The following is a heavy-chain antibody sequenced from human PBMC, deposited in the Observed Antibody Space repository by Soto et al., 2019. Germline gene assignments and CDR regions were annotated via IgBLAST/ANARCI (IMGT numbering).Heavy chain of an antibody. CDR1: GFTFSGYS. CDR2: ISTRSDI. D-gene: IGHD2-21*02. V-gene: IGHV3-21*01. CDR3: AREETAWPLAYGLDV. Sequence: GGSLRFSCAASGFTFSGYSMNWVRQAPGKGLEWVASISTRSDIYYADSVKGRFTISRDNAKNSVSLQMNSLRAEDTAVYYCAREETAWPLAYGLDVWGQGTTVTVSS. J-gene: IGHJ6*02.